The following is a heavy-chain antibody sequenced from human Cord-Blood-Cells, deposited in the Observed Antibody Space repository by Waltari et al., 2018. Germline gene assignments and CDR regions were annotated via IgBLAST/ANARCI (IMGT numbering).Heavy chain of an antibody. Sequence: QLQLQESGPGLVKPSETLSLTCTVSGGSISSSSYYWGWIRQPPGKGREWIGSIYYSWSTYYNPSLKSRVTISVDTSKNQFSLKLSSVTAADTAVYYCARGNVLRFLEWLLPLDYWGQGTLVTVSS. J-gene: IGHJ4*02. V-gene: IGHV4-39*01. CDR3: ARGNVLRFLEWLLPLDY. CDR2: IYYSWST. D-gene: IGHD3-3*01. CDR1: GGSISSSSYY.